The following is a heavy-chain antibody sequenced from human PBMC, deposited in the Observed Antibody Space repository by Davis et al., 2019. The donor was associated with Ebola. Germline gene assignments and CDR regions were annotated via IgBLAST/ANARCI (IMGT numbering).Heavy chain of an antibody. D-gene: IGHD1-26*01. CDR1: GFTFSYYS. CDR2: ISTSGSNI. V-gene: IGHV3-21*01. J-gene: IGHJ6*04. Sequence: GESLKISCTASGFTFSYYSMNWVRQAPGKGLEWVSYISTSGSNIYYADSVRGRFTISRDNSKNTLYLQMNSLRTEDTAVYLCAKAKWEVEYHYSGMDVWGKGTTVTVSS. CDR3: AKAKWEVEYHYSGMDV.